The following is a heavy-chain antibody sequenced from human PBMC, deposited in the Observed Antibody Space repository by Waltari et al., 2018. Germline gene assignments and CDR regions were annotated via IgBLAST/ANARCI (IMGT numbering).Heavy chain of an antibody. CDR3: ARARIAARPPYWYFDL. CDR2: SNTNSGGT. D-gene: IGHD6-25*01. J-gene: IGHJ2*01. Sequence: QVQLVQSGAAVTKPGASVKVSCNASGYTFTGHSMHWVRQAPGQGLEWMGLSNTNSGGTNDAKKFQGRVTRTRDTSISTAYMELSRLRSDDTAVDYCARARIAARPPYWYFDLWGRGTLVTVSS. CDR1: GYTFTGHS. V-gene: IGHV1-2*06.